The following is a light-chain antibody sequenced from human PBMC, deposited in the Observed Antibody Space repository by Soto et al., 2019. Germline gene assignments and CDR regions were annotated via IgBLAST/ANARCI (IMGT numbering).Light chain of an antibody. CDR1: HDDVGGCNY. J-gene: IGLJ2*01. CDR2: EVS. V-gene: IGLV2-14*01. CDR3: SSYTVGSTLI. Sequence: QSALTQPASVSGSPGQSSTISCTGTHDDVGGCNYVSWYQRHPGKAPKLMVSEVSNRPSGVSNRFSGSKSGNTASLTISGLLAEDEADYYFSSYTVGSTLIFGGGTKLTVL.